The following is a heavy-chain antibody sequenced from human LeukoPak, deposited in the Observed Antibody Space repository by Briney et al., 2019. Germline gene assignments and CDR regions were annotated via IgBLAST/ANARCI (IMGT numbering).Heavy chain of an antibody. D-gene: IGHD6-19*01. V-gene: IGHV1-8*03. CDR1: GYTFISYD. CDR2: MNPNSGNT. J-gene: IGHJ6*03. CDR3: ARRAVGNSHYYSMDV. Sequence: GASVKVSCKASGYTFISYDINWVRQVTGQGGEWRGWMNPNSGNTAYAQKFQGRVTITRNPSISTAFMELSSLRSEDTAVYYCARRAVGNSHYYSMDVWGKGTTVTVSS.